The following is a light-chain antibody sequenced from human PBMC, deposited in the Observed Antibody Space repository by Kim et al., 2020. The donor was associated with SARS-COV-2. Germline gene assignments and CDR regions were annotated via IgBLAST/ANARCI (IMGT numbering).Light chain of an antibody. CDR1: QSVTDNY. V-gene: IGKV3-20*01. J-gene: IGKJ4*01. CDR3: QQYGASPTT. CDR2: DTS. Sequence: SPGEGATPSCRASQSVTDNYLAWYQQTPGQAPRLLIYDTSRRAIGVPARFSGSGSGTDFTLTIRELEPEDFAVYYCQQYGASPTTFGGGTKVDIK.